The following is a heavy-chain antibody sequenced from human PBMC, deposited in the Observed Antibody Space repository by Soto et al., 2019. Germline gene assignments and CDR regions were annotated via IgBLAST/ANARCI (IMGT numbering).Heavy chain of an antibody. CDR2: ISASTGNT. Sequence: VLVKVSGKTAGYSFSVYGIDWLRLDPGQGLEWMGWISASTGNTNYAESVQGRVTLTTDISTSTAYMELRRLTSNDTAVYYCARGLAYCGGDCYYRSFDYWGQGTLVTVSS. CDR3: ARGLAYCGGDCYYRSFDY. D-gene: IGHD2-21*02. J-gene: IGHJ4*02. V-gene: IGHV1-18*04. CDR1: GYSFSVYG.